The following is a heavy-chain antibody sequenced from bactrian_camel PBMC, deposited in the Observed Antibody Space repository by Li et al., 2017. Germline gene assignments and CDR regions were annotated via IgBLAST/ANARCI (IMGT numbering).Heavy chain of an antibody. V-gene: IGHV3S53*01. Sequence: QVQLVESGGGSVQTTGSLSLSCAASGHTYIPYCMGWFRQAPGKEREGVARIQTLGGTIYAGSVQGRFTISRDNAKNTLFLQMNTLKPEDTAMYYCTKYAGWPGYCRPHMALDTWGRGTQVTVS. CDR3: TKYAGWPGYCRPHMALDT. CDR1: GHTYIPYC. CDR2: IQTLGGT. D-gene: IGHD3*01. J-gene: IGHJ3*01.